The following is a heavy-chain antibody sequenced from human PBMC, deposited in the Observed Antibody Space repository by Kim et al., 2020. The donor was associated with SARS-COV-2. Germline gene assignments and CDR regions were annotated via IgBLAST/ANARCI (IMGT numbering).Heavy chain of an antibody. D-gene: IGHD3-3*01. CDR2: ISGNSDHT. Sequence: GGSLRLSCTVSGFTFSDFYMAWIRQAPGRGLEWVSYISGNSDHTGHADSMKGRLTVTRDNAKTSLYVQMNSLRVDDTAGYYCERIFSMGLFFFDLWGQG. CDR1: GFTFSDFY. J-gene: IGHJ4*02. CDR3: ERIFSMGLFFFDL. V-gene: IGHV3-11*03.